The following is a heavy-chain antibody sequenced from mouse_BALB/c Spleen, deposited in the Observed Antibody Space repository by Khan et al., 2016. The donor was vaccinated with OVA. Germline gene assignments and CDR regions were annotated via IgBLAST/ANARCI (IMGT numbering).Heavy chain of an antibody. Sequence: VQLQESGPELVRPGVSVKISCKGSGYTFTDYAMYWVKQSHAKSLEWMGRISTYSGSTNYNQKFKGQVTITVDNSSSAAYMEIASLTSEDSAIYRCARPAHDGDYDYWGQGTALTVSS. CDR3: ARPAHDGDYDY. CDR1: GYTFTDYA. CDR2: ISTYSGST. D-gene: IGHD2-3*01. J-gene: IGHJ2*01. V-gene: IGHV1S137*01.